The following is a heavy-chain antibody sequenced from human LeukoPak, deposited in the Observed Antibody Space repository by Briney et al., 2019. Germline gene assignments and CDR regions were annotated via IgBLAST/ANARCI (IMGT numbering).Heavy chain of an antibody. CDR1: GLTFSSYA. CDR2: ISYDGSNK. CDR3: ARALEYCSGGSCNFDY. Sequence: PGGSLRLSCAPSGLTFSSYAMHWVRQVPGKGLEWVAVISYDGSNKYNADSVKGQFTISRDNSKNTLYLQMNGLRAHDTAVYYCARALEYCSGGSCNFDYWGQGTLVSVSS. D-gene: IGHD2-15*01. V-gene: IGHV3-30-3*01. J-gene: IGHJ4*02.